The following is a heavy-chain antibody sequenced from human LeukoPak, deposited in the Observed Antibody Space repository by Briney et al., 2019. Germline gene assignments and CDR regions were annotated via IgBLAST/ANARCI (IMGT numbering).Heavy chain of an antibody. CDR3: ARDISSGWYFNAFDI. V-gene: IGHV4-4*02. CDR1: GGSISSSNW. D-gene: IGHD6-19*01. CDR2: IYHSGST. Sequence: PSGTLSLTCAVSGGSISSSNWWSWVRQPPGKGLEWIGEIYHSGSTNYNPSLKSRVTISVDKSKNQFSLKLSSVTAADTAVYYCARDISSGWYFNAFDIWGQGTMVTVSS. J-gene: IGHJ3*02.